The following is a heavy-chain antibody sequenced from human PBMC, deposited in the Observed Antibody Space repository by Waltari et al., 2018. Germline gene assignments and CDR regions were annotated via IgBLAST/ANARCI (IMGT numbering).Heavy chain of an antibody. D-gene: IGHD5-12*01. Sequence: QVQLVQSGAEVKKPGASVKVSCKASGYPFTRFHIPWGRQATGKGLEWMGISNPSGGSTSYAQKFQGRVTMTRDTSTSTVYMELSSLRSEDTAVYYCHSGYALGAFDIWGQGTMVTVSS. V-gene: IGHV1-46*03. CDR1: GYPFTRFH. CDR3: HSGYALGAFDI. CDR2: SNPSGGST. J-gene: IGHJ3*02.